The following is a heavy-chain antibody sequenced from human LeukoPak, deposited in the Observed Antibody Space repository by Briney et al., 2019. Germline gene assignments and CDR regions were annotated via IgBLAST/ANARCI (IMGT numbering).Heavy chain of an antibody. Sequence: SETLSLTCTVSVGSISSYYWSWIRQPPGKGLEWIGYIYYSGSTNYNPSLKSRVTISVDTFKNQFSLKLSSVTAADTAVYYCATGIAAAGSDYWGQGTLVTVSS. V-gene: IGHV4-59*01. D-gene: IGHD6-13*01. CDR2: IYYSGST. CDR1: VGSISSYY. J-gene: IGHJ4*02. CDR3: ATGIAAAGSDY.